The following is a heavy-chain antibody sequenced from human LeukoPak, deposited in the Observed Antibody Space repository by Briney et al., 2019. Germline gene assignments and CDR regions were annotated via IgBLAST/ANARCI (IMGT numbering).Heavy chain of an antibody. V-gene: IGHV4-39*07. CDR2: IYYSGST. D-gene: IGHD6-13*01. J-gene: IGHJ6*03. Sequence: PSETLSLTCTVSGGSISSSSYYWGWIRQPPGKGLEWIGSIYYSGSTYYNPSLKSRVTISVDTSKNQFSLKLSSVTAADTAVYYCARHQDDSSSWDPYYYYYYMDVWGKGTTVTVSS. CDR3: ARHQDDSSSWDPYYYYYYMDV. CDR1: GGSISSSSYY.